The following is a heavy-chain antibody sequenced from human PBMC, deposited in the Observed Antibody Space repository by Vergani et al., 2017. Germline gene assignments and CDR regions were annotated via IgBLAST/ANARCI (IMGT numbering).Heavy chain of an antibody. D-gene: IGHD2-2*02. J-gene: IGHJ4*02. V-gene: IGHV4-4*03. CDR3: ATIGYRRWGYYFDY. Sequence: QVQLQESGPGLVKPPGTLSLPCAVSGDSISSNNCWTCVRQPPGKGLEWIGEICHTEDTKYSPSLKSRVTVSVDASRNLFSLTLNPVTAADTAVYYCATIGYRRWGYYFDYWGQGILVTVSS. CDR2: ICHTEDT. CDR1: GDSISSNNC.